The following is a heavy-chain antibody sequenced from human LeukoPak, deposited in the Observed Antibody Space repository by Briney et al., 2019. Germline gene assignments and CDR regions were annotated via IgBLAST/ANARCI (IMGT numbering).Heavy chain of an antibody. CDR3: ARRGITYSTSFFDS. J-gene: IGHJ4*02. V-gene: IGHV4-39*01. Sequence: PSETLSHTCAASGGSISGGKDFWGWIRQSPGKGLEWIGSIYYTGSTYYNPSLKSRVTISVDTSKSEFSLMVHSVTAADTAMYYCARRGITYSTSFFDSWGQGTLVTVAS. CDR2: IYYTGST. D-gene: IGHD6-13*01. CDR1: GGSISGGKDF.